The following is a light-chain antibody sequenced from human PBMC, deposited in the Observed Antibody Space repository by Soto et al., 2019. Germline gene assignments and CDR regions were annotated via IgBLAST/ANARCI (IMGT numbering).Light chain of an antibody. J-gene: IGKJ4*01. Sequence: GDRVTITCRASQSIGTWLAWYQQKPGKAPELLMYDASSLESAVPSRFSGSGSGTEFTLTISSLQPDDFATYYCQQYGTYPRTFGGGTKVEIK. CDR2: DAS. V-gene: IGKV1-5*01. CDR1: QSIGTW. CDR3: QQYGTYPRT.